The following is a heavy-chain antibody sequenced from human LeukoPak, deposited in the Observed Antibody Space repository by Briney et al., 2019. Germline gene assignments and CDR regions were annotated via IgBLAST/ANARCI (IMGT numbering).Heavy chain of an antibody. Sequence: ASVKVSCKASGYTFTSYAMHWVRQAPGQRLEWMGWINAGNGNTKYSQKFQGRVTITRDTSASTAYMELSSLGSEDTAVYYCARDTLRYGDYQLFDYWGQGTLVTVSS. CDR1: GYTFTSYA. D-gene: IGHD4-17*01. J-gene: IGHJ4*02. CDR2: INAGNGNT. CDR3: ARDTLRYGDYQLFDY. V-gene: IGHV1-3*01.